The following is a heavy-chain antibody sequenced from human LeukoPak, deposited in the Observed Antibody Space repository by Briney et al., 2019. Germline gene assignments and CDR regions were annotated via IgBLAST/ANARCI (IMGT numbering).Heavy chain of an antibody. V-gene: IGHV1-18*01. CDR3: ARDGIAAAGWRFDP. Sequence: GASVKVSCKASAYTFINYGISWVRQAPGQGLEWMGWISAYNGNTKYAQKLQDRVTLTTDTSTSTAYMEVRSLKSDDTAVYYCARDGIAAAGWRFDPWGQGTLVTVSS. J-gene: IGHJ5*02. CDR2: ISAYNGNT. CDR1: AYTFINYG. D-gene: IGHD6-13*01.